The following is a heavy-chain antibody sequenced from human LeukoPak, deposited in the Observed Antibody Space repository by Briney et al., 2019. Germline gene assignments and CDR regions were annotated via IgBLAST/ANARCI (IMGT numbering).Heavy chain of an antibody. CDR3: ARVAPPSGWFDF. Sequence: GGSLRLSCAASGFTFSSYAMHWVRQAPGKGLEWVAVISYGGSNKYYADSVKGRFTISRDNSKNTLYLQMNSLRAEDTAVYYCARVAPPSGWFDFWGQGTLVTVSS. D-gene: IGHD6-19*01. J-gene: IGHJ4*02. CDR1: GFTFSSYA. CDR2: ISYGGSNK. V-gene: IGHV3-30*04.